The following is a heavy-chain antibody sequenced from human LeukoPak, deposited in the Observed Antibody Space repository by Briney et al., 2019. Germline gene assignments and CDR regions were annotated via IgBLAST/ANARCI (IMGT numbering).Heavy chain of an antibody. D-gene: IGHD3-22*01. Sequence: GGSLRLSCAASGSTFSDFYMSWIRQAPGKGLEWVSDIDTTGTTIYFADFVRGRFTISRDNAKDSLYLQMNSLRAEDTAVYYCARNRRDSSGYYHLDYWGQGTLVTVSS. V-gene: IGHV3-11*01. CDR3: ARNRRDSSGYYHLDY. CDR2: IDTTGTTI. J-gene: IGHJ4*02. CDR1: GSTFSDFY.